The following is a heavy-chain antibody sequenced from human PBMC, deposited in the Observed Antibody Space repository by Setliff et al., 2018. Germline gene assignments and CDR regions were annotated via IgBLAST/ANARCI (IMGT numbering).Heavy chain of an antibody. CDR3: ARTYHPDDSPGYYSLPDY. D-gene: IGHD3-9*01. CDR2: IDWDGDK. Sequence: SGPTLVNPTETLTLTCTVSGFSLTSRGMCVTWIRQPPGKAPEWLARIDWDGDKFYSPSLKTRLPISKDTSKNQVVLTMTNMAPVDTATYYCARTYHPDDSPGYYSLPDYWGQGTLVTVSS. V-gene: IGHV2-70*17. CDR1: GFSLTSRGMC. J-gene: IGHJ4*02.